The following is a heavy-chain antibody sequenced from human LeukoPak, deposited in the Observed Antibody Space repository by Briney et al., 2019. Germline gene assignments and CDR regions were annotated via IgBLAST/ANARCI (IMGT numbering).Heavy chain of an antibody. D-gene: IGHD1-26*01. Sequence: GGSLRLSCAASGFTFSNAWMSWVRQAPGKGLEWVGRIKSKTDGGTTDYAAPVKGRFTISRDDSKNTLYLQMNSLKTEDTAVYYCTTGLVGATIGDAFDIWGQGTMVTVSS. CDR3: TTGLVGATIGDAFDI. J-gene: IGHJ3*02. CDR2: IKSKTDGGTT. V-gene: IGHV3-15*01. CDR1: GFTFSNAW.